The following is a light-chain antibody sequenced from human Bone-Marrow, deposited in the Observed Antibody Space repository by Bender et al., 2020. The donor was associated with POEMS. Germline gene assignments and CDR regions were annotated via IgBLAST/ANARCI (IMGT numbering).Light chain of an antibody. CDR3: AAWDDTLHGVV. CDR2: YDD. Sequence: QSVLTQPPSASGTPGQRVTISCSGSSSNIGTNPVNWYQQLPGTAPKLLIYYDDVLPSGVSDRFSGSKSGTSASLAISGLQSEDEADYYCAAWDDTLHGVVFGGGNKLTVL. J-gene: IGLJ2*01. CDR1: SSNIGTNP. V-gene: IGLV1-44*01.